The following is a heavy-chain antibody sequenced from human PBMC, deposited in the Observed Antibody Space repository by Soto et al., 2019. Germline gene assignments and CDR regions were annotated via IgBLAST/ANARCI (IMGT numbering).Heavy chain of an antibody. CDR1: GFTFSDHY. CDR3: ARESNWGSRSFDY. Sequence: HPGGSLRLSCAASGFTFSDHYMDWVRQAPGKGLEWVGRTRSKANSYTTEYAASVKGRFTISRDDSKNSLYLQMNSLKTEDTAVYYCARESNWGSRSFDYWGQGTLVTVSS. J-gene: IGHJ4*02. V-gene: IGHV3-72*01. CDR2: TRSKANSYTT. D-gene: IGHD7-27*01.